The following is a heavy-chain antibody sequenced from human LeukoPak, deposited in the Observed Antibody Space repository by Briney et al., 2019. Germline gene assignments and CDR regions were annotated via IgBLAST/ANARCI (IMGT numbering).Heavy chain of an antibody. CDR1: GFTVGSNY. V-gene: IGHV3-53*01. D-gene: IGHD6-6*01. J-gene: IGHJ5*02. Sequence: GGSLRLSCAASGFTVGSNYMSWVRQAQGKGLEWVSVIYSGGSTYYADSVKGRFTISRDNSKNTLYLQMNSLRAEDTAVYYCARGRYSSSSGLGWFDPWGQGTLVTVSS. CDR3: ARGRYSSSSGLGWFDP. CDR2: IYSGGST.